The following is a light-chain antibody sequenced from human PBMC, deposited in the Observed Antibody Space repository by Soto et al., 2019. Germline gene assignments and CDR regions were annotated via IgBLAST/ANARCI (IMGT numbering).Light chain of an antibody. J-gene: IGLJ2*01. CDR3: CSYAGSTTLV. Sequence: QSALTQPASVSGSPVQSITISCTGTSSDVGSYDLVSWYQQHPGKAPKLMIFEGTKRPSGVSNRFSGSKSGNTASLTISGLQADDEADYYCCSYAGSTTLVFGGGTKLTVL. V-gene: IGLV2-23*01. CDR1: SSDVGSYDL. CDR2: EGT.